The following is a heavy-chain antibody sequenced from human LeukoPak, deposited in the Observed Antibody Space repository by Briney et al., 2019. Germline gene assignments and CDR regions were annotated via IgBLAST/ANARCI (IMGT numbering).Heavy chain of an antibody. CDR3: ARNGDSASVAD. V-gene: IGHV4-4*02. CDR2: IYHSGNT. D-gene: IGHD4-17*01. Sequence: PSGTLSLTCAVSGGSISSGNWWSWVRQPPGKGLEWIGEIYHSGNTVYNPPLKSRVTISVDNSKNQFSLKLTSVTAADTAVYYCARNGDSASVADWGQGTLVTVSS. J-gene: IGHJ4*02. CDR1: GGSISSGNW.